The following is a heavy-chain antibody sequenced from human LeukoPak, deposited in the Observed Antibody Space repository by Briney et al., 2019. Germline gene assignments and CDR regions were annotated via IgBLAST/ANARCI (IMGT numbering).Heavy chain of an antibody. Sequence: GGSLRLSCAASGFTFSSYSMNWVRQAPGKGLEWVSSISSSSSYIYYADSVKGRFTISRDNAKNSLYLQTNSLRAEDTAVYYCAREFTIFGVVIQSFDYWGQGTLVTVSS. CDR1: GFTFSSYS. J-gene: IGHJ4*02. CDR3: AREFTIFGVVIQSFDY. CDR2: ISSSSSYI. D-gene: IGHD3-3*01. V-gene: IGHV3-21*01.